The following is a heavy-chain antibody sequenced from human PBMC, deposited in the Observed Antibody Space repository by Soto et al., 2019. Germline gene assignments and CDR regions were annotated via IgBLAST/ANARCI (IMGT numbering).Heavy chain of an antibody. CDR1: GVSLSTSGAG. Sequence: QITLKESGPTLVKPTQTLTLTCTFSGVSLSTSGAGVGWIRQPPGKALEWLAILYWDDDKRYSPSLKSRLTITNHTSKYQVVITMSNMDPVDTATYYCVSRSFPPSFDPWGQGTLVTVSS. D-gene: IGHD3-10*01. CDR2: LYWDDDK. J-gene: IGHJ5*02. V-gene: IGHV2-5*02. CDR3: VSRSFPPSFDP.